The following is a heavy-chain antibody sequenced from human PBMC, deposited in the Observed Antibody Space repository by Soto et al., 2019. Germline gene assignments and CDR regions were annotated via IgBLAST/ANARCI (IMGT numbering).Heavy chain of an antibody. V-gene: IGHV3-23*01. Sequence: GESLKISCAASGFTFSSYAMSWVRQAPGKGLEWVSAISGSGGSTYYADSVKGRFTISRDNSKNTLYLQMNSLRAEDTAVYYCAKLRWPDAFDIWGQGTMVTVSS. CDR2: ISGSGGST. CDR3: AKLRWPDAFDI. CDR1: GFTFSSYA. J-gene: IGHJ3*02.